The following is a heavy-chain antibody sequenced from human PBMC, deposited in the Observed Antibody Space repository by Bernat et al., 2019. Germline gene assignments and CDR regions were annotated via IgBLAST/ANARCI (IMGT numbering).Heavy chain of an antibody. Sequence: QVQLVQSGAEVKKPGASVKVSCKASGYTFTSYGISWVRQAPGQGLEWMGWISAYNGNTNYAQKLQGRVTMTTDTSTSIAYMELRSLRSDDTAVYYCARDGHQLLLIYYYGMDVWGQGTTVTVSS. CDR1: GYTFTSYG. J-gene: IGHJ6*02. V-gene: IGHV1-18*01. D-gene: IGHD2-2*01. CDR2: ISAYNGNT. CDR3: ARDGHQLLLIYYYGMDV.